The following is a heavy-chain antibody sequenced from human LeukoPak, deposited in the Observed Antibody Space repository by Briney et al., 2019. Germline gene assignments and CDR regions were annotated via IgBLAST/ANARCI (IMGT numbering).Heavy chain of an antibody. J-gene: IGHJ4*02. CDR3: AKDGETTASGTFDY. CDR1: GFTFRNYG. V-gene: IGHV3-30*18. D-gene: IGHD6-13*01. Sequence: PGGSLRLSCAASGFTFRNYGMHCVRQAPGKGLEWVAVISDDGSNKNYADSVRGRFTISRDNSNNTLYLQMNSLRAEDTAVYYCAKDGETTASGTFDYWGQGTLVTVSS. CDR2: ISDDGSNK.